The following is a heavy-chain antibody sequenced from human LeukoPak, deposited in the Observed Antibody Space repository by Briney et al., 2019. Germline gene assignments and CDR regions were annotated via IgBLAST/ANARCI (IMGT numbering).Heavy chain of an antibody. D-gene: IGHD5-24*01. CDR1: GFTFSSYW. J-gene: IGHJ5*02. V-gene: IGHV3-7*01. CDR2: IKQDGSEK. CDR3: ARDGKEMATNSWFDP. Sequence: PGGSLRLSCAASGFTFSSYWMSWVRQAPGKGLEWVANIKQDGSEKYYVDSVKGRFTISRDNAKNSLYLQMNSLRAEDTAVYYCARDGKEMATNSWFDPWGPGTLVTVYS.